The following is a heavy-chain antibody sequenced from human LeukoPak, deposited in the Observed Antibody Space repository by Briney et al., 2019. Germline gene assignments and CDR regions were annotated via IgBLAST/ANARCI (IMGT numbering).Heavy chain of an antibody. CDR2: INSDGSST. J-gene: IGHJ4*02. V-gene: IGHV3-74*01. CDR1: GFTFSSYW. D-gene: IGHD3-3*01. CDR3: ARDGRFVEWLPAGFGY. Sequence: PGGSLRLSCAASGFTFSSYWMHWVRHAPGKGLVWVSRINSDGSSTSYADSVKGRFTISRDNAKNTLYLQMNSLRAEDTAVYYCARDGRFVEWLPAGFGYWGQGNLVTVSS.